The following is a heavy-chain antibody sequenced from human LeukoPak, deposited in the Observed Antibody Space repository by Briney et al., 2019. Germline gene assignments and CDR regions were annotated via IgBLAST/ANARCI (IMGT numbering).Heavy chain of an antibody. Sequence: GGALRLSCAASGFTFSSYAMHWVRQAPGKGLEWVAVISYDGSNKYYADSVKGRFSISRDNSTNTLYLKMNSLRAEDTAVYYCARERSVAAAGGDFDIWGQGTMVTVSS. CDR2: ISYDGSNK. D-gene: IGHD6-13*01. V-gene: IGHV3-30-3*01. CDR1: GFTFSSYA. CDR3: ARERSVAAAGGDFDI. J-gene: IGHJ3*02.